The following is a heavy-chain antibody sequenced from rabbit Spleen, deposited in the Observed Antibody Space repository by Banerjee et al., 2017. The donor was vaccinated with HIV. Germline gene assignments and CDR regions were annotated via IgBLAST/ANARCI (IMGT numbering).Heavy chain of an antibody. CDR2: INAATGKP. CDR1: GFSFSSSYD. Sequence: QEQLVESGGGLVKPGASLTLTCTVSGFSFSSSYDMCWVRQAPGKGLEWIACINAATGKPVYATWAKGRFTISRTSSTTVTLRMTSLTAADRATYFCARDLVGVIGWNFYLWGPGTLVTVS. J-gene: IGHJ4*01. D-gene: IGHD1-1*01. V-gene: IGHV1S45*01. CDR3: ARDLVGVIGWNFYL.